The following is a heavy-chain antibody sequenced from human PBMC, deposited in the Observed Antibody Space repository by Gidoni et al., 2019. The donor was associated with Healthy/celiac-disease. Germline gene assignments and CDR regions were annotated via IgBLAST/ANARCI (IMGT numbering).Heavy chain of an antibody. D-gene: IGHD4-17*01. CDR2: ISGSGGST. V-gene: IGHV3-23*01. CDR1: GFTFSSYA. CDR3: AKDKRGLSTVTNYFDY. J-gene: IGHJ4*02. Sequence: EVQLLESGGGLVQPGGSLRLSCAASGFTFSSYAMRWVRQAPGKGLECVSAISGSGGSTYYADSVKGRFTISRDNSKNTLYLQMNSLRAEDTAVYYCAKDKRGLSTVTNYFDYWGQGTLVTVSS.